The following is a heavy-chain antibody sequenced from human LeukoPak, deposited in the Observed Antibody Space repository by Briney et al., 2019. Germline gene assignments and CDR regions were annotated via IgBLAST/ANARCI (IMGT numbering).Heavy chain of an antibody. CDR1: GFTFSTYW. D-gene: IGHD6-13*01. V-gene: IGHV3-7*01. CDR2: IKQDGSEK. Sequence: GGSLRLSSAASGFTFSTYWMSWVRQAPGKGLEWVGNIKQDGSEKYYVDSVKGRFTISRDNAKSSLYLQMNSLRAEDTAMYYCARDSAGNDYWGQGTLVTVSS. CDR3: ARDSAGNDY. J-gene: IGHJ4*02.